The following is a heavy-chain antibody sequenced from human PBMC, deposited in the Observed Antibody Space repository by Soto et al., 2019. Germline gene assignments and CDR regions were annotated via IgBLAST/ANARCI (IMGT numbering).Heavy chain of an antibody. J-gene: IGHJ4*02. CDR2: ISSSSTTI. CDR3: ARSPYYYDSSNYYGY. V-gene: IGHV3-48*02. D-gene: IGHD3-22*01. CDR1: GFTFSSYG. Sequence: EVQLVESGGGLVQPGRSLRLSCAASGFTFSSYGMNWVRQAPGKGLEWVSYISSSSTTIYYADSVKGRFTIFRDNAKNSLYLQLNSLRDEDTAVYYCARSPYYYDSSNYYGYWGQGTLVTVSS.